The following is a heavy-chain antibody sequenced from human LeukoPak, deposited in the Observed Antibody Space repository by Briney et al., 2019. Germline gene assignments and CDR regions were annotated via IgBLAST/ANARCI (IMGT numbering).Heavy chain of an antibody. V-gene: IGHV1-2*02. J-gene: IGHJ4*02. Sequence: GASVTVSCKASGYTFTGYYMHWVRQAPGQGLEWMGWINPNSGGTNYAQKFQGRVTMTRDTSISTAYMELSRLRSDDTAVYYCASGAGYSSGWYKNWGQGTLVTVSS. CDR2: INPNSGGT. CDR1: GYTFTGYY. CDR3: ASGAGYSSGWYKN. D-gene: IGHD6-19*01.